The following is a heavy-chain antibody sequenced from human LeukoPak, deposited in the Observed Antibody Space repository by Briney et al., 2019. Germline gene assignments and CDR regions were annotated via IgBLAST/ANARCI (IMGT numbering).Heavy chain of an antibody. Sequence: GGSLRLSCAASGFTFSSYAMSWVRQAPGKGLEWVSAISGGGGVTYYADSVKGRFTISRDNSKNTLYLQMNSLRAEDTAVYYCAKDSRVATIEIFDYWGQGTLDTVSS. CDR2: ISGGGGVT. D-gene: IGHD5-12*01. CDR1: GFTFSSYA. V-gene: IGHV3-23*01. CDR3: AKDSRVATIEIFDY. J-gene: IGHJ4*02.